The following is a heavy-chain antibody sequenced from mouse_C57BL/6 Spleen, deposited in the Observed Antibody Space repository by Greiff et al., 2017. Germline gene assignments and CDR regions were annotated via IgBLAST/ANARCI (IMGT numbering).Heavy chain of an antibody. J-gene: IGHJ3*01. CDR1: GYTFTSYG. Sequence: QVQLKQSGAELARPGASVKLSCKASGYTFTSYGISWVKQRTGQGLEWIGEIYPRSGNTYYNEKFKGKATLTADKSSSTAYMELRSLTSEDSAVYFCARNPLYYDYDGAYWGQGTLVTVSA. CDR3: ARNPLYYDYDGAY. CDR2: IYPRSGNT. V-gene: IGHV1-81*01. D-gene: IGHD2-4*01.